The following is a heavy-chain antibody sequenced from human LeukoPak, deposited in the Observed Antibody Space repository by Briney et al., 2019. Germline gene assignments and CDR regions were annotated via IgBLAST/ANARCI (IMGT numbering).Heavy chain of an antibody. CDR1: GFIFSDYY. D-gene: IGHD2-2*01. J-gene: IGHJ3*02. CDR3: AKALSQYQLLNDAFDI. Sequence: PGGSLRLSCAASGFIFSDYYMSWIRQAPGKGLEWVSYISSSGSTIYYADSVKGRFSISRDNAKNSLYLQMNSLRPEDTAFYYCAKALSQYQLLNDAFDIWGQGTMVTVSS. V-gene: IGHV3-11*01. CDR2: ISSSGSTI.